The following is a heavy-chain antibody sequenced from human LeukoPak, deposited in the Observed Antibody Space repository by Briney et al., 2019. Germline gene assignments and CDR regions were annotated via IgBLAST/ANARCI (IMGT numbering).Heavy chain of an antibody. CDR1: GGSLTGYY. J-gene: IGHJ6*03. V-gene: IGHV4-34*01. Sequence: PSETLSLTCGVSGGSLTGYYWSWIRQPPGKGLEWIGEINHSGSTKYNPSLESRVSISLDTSKNHFSLRLSSVTAADTAVYYCARERSEGLLWFGDPNAPYYYMDVWGKGTTVTVSS. D-gene: IGHD3-10*01. CDR3: ARERSEGLLWFGDPNAPYYYMDV. CDR2: INHSGST.